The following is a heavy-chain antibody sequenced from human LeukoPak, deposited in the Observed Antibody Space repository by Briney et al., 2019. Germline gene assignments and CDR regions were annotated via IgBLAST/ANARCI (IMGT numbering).Heavy chain of an antibody. CDR1: GYTFTIYG. CDR3: ARGGYYYDSSGYRIDF. D-gene: IGHD3-22*01. J-gene: IGHJ4*02. Sequence: SVKLSCKASGYTFTIYGIRWGRQAPGQGLEGMGGISAYNGNTNYAQKLQGRVTMTTDTSTSTAYMELRSLRSDDTAVYSCARGGYYYDSSGYRIDFGGQGTLVTVSS. V-gene: IGHV1-18*01. CDR2: ISAYNGNT.